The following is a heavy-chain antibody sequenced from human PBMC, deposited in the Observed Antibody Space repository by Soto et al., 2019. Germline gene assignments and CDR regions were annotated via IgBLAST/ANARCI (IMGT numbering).Heavy chain of an antibody. CDR3: TRALHGSYDH. V-gene: IGHV6-1*01. CDR2: TYYRSKWST. CDR1: GDSVSSKSAA. J-gene: IGHJ5*02. D-gene: IGHD1-26*01. Sequence: SHTLSLTCAISGDSVSSKSAAWNWIRQSPSRDLEWLGRTYYRSKWSTDYAISVKSRITINPDTSNNHFSLQLTSVTPDDTAVYCCTRALHGSYDHWGQGTLVTVSS.